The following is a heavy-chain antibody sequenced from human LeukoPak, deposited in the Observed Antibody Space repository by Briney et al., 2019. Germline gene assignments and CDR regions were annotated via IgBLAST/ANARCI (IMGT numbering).Heavy chain of an antibody. V-gene: IGHV3-23*01. CDR3: AKEVIVGVSFDY. Sequence: PGGTLRLSCTASGVTFSSYDMSWVRQAPGKGLEWVGDISGSGGSTYYADSVKGLFTISRDNLKNTLYLQMNSLRAEDTAVYYCAKEVIVGVSFDYWGQGALATVSS. D-gene: IGHD1-26*01. J-gene: IGHJ4*02. CDR2: ISGSGGST. CDR1: GVTFSSYD.